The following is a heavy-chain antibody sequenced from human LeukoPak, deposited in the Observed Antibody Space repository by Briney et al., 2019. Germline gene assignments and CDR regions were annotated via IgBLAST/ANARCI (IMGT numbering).Heavy chain of an antibody. CDR3: AKDRSVVVVAATYDAFDI. J-gene: IGHJ3*02. D-gene: IGHD2-15*01. CDR1: GFTFSSYA. V-gene: IGHV3-23*01. CDR2: ISGSGGST. Sequence: GGSLRLSCAASGFTFSSYAMSWVREAPGKGLEWVSAISGSGGSTYYADSVKGRFTISRDNSKNTLYLQMNSLRAEDTAVYYCAKDRSVVVVAATYDAFDIWGQGTMVTVSS.